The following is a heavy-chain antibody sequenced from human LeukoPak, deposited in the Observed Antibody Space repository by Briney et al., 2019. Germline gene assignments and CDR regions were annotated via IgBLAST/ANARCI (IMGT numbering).Heavy chain of an antibody. V-gene: IGHV3-30*18. D-gene: IGHD4-17*01. Sequence: GGSLKLSCAASGFSFISYGMHWVRQAPGKGLEWVGVISDDGRRKDYADSVRGRFTISRDNSKDTLYLQMNSLRAEDTAVYYCAKRPSDYGDYVTYFDYWGQGTLVTVSS. CDR1: GFSFISYG. J-gene: IGHJ4*02. CDR3: AKRPSDYGDYVTYFDY. CDR2: ISDDGRRK.